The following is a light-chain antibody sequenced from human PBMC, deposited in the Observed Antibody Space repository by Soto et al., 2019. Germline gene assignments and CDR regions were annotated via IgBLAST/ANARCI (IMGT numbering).Light chain of an antibody. J-gene: IGKJ1*01. Sequence: DIQMTHSPSTLSASVGDRVTITCRASQTISSWLAWYQQKPGKAPKLLIYDVSSLESGVPSRFSGSGSGTEITLTISSLQPDDFATYYCQQYNTFWTFGQGTKVDI. V-gene: IGKV1-5*01. CDR2: DVS. CDR3: QQYNTFWT. CDR1: QTISSW.